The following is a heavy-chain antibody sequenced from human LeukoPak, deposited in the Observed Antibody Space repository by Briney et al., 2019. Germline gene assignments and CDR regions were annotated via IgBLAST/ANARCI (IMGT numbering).Heavy chain of an antibody. J-gene: IGHJ3*02. D-gene: IGHD2-2*01. CDR2: IWYDGSNK. CDR3: AKDTTSGFEIVGAFDI. CDR1: GFTFGSYG. V-gene: IGHV3-33*06. Sequence: GGSLRLPCAASGFTFGSYGMHWVRQAPGKGLEWVAVIWYDGSNKYYADSVKGRFTISRDNSKDTLYLQMNSLRAEDTAVYYCAKDTTSGFEIVGAFDIWGQGTMVTVSS.